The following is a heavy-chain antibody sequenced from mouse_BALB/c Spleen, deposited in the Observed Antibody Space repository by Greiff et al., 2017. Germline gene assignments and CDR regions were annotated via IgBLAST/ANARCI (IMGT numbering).Heavy chain of an antibody. CDR1: GFTFSSYA. Sequence: EVKLMESGGGLVKPGGSLKLSCAASGFTFSSYAMSWVRQTPEKRLEWVASISSGGSNYYPDSVKGRFTIYSDNARNILYLQMSSLRSEDTAMYYCAIYYDAMDYWGQGTSVTVSS. CDR3: AIYYDAMDY. J-gene: IGHJ4*01. D-gene: IGHD1-1*02. V-gene: IGHV5-6-5*01. CDR2: ISSGGSN.